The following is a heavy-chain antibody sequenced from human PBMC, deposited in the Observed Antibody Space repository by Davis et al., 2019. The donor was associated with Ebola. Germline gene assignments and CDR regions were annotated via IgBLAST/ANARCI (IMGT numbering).Heavy chain of an antibody. D-gene: IGHD2-8*01. Sequence: ASVKVSCKASGYTFTGYYMHWVRQAPGQGLEWMGWINPNSGGTNYAQKFQGRVTMTRDTSISTAYMELSRLRSDDTAVYYCARGHCTNGVCPPFGFDYWGQGTLVTVSS. CDR1: GYTFTGYY. CDR2: INPNSGGT. J-gene: IGHJ4*02. CDR3: ARGHCTNGVCPPFGFDY. V-gene: IGHV1-2*02.